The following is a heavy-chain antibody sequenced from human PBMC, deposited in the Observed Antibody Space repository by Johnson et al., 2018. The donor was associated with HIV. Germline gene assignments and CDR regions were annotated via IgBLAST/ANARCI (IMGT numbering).Heavy chain of an antibody. J-gene: IGHJ3*02. CDR1: GFTFSSYA. CDR3: AAYYDFWSGSYTSGFDI. D-gene: IGHD3-3*01. CDR2: ISYDGSNQ. V-gene: IGHV3-30*04. Sequence: QVQSVESGGGVVQPGRSLRLSCSASGFTFSSYAMHWVRQAPGKGLEWVAVISYDGSNQYYADSVKGRFTISRDNSKNTVFLQMNSLRPEDTAMYYCAAYYDFWSGSYTSGFDIWGQGTMVTVSS.